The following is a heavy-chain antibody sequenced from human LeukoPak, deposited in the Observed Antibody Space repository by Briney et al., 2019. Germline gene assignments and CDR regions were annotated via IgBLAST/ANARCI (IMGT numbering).Heavy chain of an antibody. D-gene: IGHD3-10*01. V-gene: IGHV4-30-4*01. CDR1: GGSISSGDYY. J-gene: IGHJ4*02. CDR2: IYYSGST. Sequence: SQTLSLTCTVSGGSISSGDYYWSWIRQPPGKGLEWIGYIYYSGSTYYNPSLKSRVTISVDTSKNQFSLRLSSVTAADTAVYYCARDITMVRGVSDSNYFDYWGQGALDTVSS. CDR3: ARDITMVRGVSDSNYFDY.